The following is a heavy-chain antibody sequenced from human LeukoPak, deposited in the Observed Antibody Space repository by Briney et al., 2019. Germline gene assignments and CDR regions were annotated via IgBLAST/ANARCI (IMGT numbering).Heavy chain of an antibody. Sequence: GASVKVSCKASGYTFSNYDINWVRQAPGQGLEWMGWMSPNNGKTGYAQNFQGRVIMTRDTSISTAYMELRRLRIEDTAVYYCARGPPESSSSDSWGQGTLVTVSS. D-gene: IGHD6-13*01. CDR2: MSPNNGKT. J-gene: IGHJ4*02. V-gene: IGHV1-8*01. CDR1: GYTFSNYD. CDR3: ARGPPESSSSDS.